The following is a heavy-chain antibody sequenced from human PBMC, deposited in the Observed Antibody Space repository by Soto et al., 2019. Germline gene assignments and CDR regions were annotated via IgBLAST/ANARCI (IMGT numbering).Heavy chain of an antibody. CDR3: AGWTPFWGSSYYYYYMDV. CDR1: GFTFSSYS. CDR2: ISSSSSYI. V-gene: IGHV3-21*01. J-gene: IGHJ6*03. D-gene: IGHD3-16*01. Sequence: EVQLVESGGGLVKPGGSLRLSCAASGFTFSSYSMNWVRQAPGKGLEWVSSISSSSSYIYYADSVKGRFTISRDNAKNSLYLQMNSLRAEDTAVYYCAGWTPFWGSSYYYYYMDVWGKGTTVTVSS.